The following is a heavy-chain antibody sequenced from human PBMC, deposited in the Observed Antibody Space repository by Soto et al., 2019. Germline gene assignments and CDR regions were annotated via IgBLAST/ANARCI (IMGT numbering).Heavy chain of an antibody. CDR3: ARGLAGTYAAYFDL. CDR1: GDSISVGGYY. Sequence: QVQLQESGPGLVKPSQTLSLTCTVSGDSISVGGYYWSWIRQHPGKGLEWIGYIYYSGSTYYNPSLKSRVSLSVDTSQNQCSMRLTSVTAADTAVYFCARGLAGTYAAYFDLWGRGTLVTVSS. J-gene: IGHJ2*01. CDR2: IYYSGST. V-gene: IGHV4-31*03. D-gene: IGHD3-10*01.